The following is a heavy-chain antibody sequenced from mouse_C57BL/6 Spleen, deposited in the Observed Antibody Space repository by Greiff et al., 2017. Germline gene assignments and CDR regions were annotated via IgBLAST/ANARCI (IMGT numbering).Heavy chain of an antibody. CDR1: GYTFTSSW. J-gene: IGHJ4*01. CDR2: IDPSDSET. CDR3: ARRGYRYYAMDY. Sequence: QVQLQQPGAELVRPGSSVKLSCKASGYTFTSSWMHWVKQRPIQGLEWIGNIDPSDSETHYNQKFKDKATLTVDKSSNTAYMQLSSLTSEDSAVYYCARRGYRYYAMDYWGQGTSVTVSS. V-gene: IGHV1-52*01. D-gene: IGHD3-2*02.